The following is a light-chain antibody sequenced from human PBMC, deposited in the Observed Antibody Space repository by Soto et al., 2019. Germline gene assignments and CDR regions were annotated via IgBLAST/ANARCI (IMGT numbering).Light chain of an antibody. CDR2: GNI. CDR3: QSYDSSLGYV. J-gene: IGLJ1*01. CDR1: SSNIGAGYD. Sequence: QSVLTQPPSVSGAPGQRVTISCTGSSSNIGAGYDVHWYQQLPGTAPKLLIYGNINRPSGVPDRLSGSKSGTSASLAITGLQAEDEADYYCQSYDSSLGYVFGTGTKVTVL. V-gene: IGLV1-40*01.